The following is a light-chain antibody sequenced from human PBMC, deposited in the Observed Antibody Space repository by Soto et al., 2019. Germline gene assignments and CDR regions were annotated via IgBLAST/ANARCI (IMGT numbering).Light chain of an antibody. CDR2: AAS. CDR1: QSISTY. J-gene: IGKJ5*01. CDR3: QQSFSTPNT. V-gene: IGKV1-39*01. Sequence: DIQMTQSPSSLSASVGDRVTITCRASQSISTYLNWFHQKPGKAPKVLIYAASSLQSGVPSRFSGSGSGTDFTLTISNLQPEDFATYYCQQSFSTPNTFGQGTRLE.